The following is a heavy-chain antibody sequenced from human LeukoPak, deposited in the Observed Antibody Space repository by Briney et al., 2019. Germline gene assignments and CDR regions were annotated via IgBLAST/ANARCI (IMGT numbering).Heavy chain of an antibody. V-gene: IGHV1-2*02. Sequence: ASVKVSCKASGYXFTGYYIHWVRQAPGQGLEWMGWINPNSGGTNYAQKFQGRVTMTRDASISTAYMELSRLRSDDTAVYYCARMVVMGAFDIWGQGTMVTVSS. CDR2: INPNSGGT. D-gene: IGHD3-22*01. CDR3: ARMVVMGAFDI. J-gene: IGHJ3*02. CDR1: GYXFTGYY.